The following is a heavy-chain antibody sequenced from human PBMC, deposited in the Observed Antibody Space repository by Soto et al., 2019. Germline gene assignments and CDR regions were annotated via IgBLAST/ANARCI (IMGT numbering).Heavy chain of an antibody. CDR2: IYPGDSDT. CDR3: ARHMSGGDGYSNDAFDI. Sequence: GESLKISCKGSGYSFTSYWISWVRQMPGKGLEWMGIIYPGDSDTRYSPSFQGQVTISADKSISTAYLQWSSLKASDTAMYYCARHMSGGDGYSNDAFDIWGQGTMVTVSS. D-gene: IGHD4-4*01. J-gene: IGHJ3*02. CDR1: GYSFTSYW. V-gene: IGHV5-51*01.